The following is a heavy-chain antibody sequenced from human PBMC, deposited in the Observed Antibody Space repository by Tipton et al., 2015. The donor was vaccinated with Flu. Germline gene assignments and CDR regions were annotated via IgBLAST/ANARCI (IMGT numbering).Heavy chain of an antibody. V-gene: IGHV4-4*07. Sequence: TLSLTCNVSGGSTTSYYWTWIRQPAGKGLEWIGRIYTSGSTKYSPSLKSRVTMSLDTSKNQFSLKMTSVTAADTAMYYCAREYTPYGDYYYFDVWGRGTLVTVSS. CDR2: IYTSGST. J-gene: IGHJ2*01. CDR3: AREYTPYGDYYYFDV. CDR1: GGSTTSYY. D-gene: IGHD4-17*01.